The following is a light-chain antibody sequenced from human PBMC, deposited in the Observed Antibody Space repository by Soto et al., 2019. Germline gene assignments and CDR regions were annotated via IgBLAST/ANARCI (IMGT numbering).Light chain of an antibody. Sequence: QSVLTQPPSASGTPGQRGTISCSGSSSNIGNSYVYWYQQLPGTAPKLLIYKNNQRPLGVPDRFSGSKSGTSASLAISGLRSEDEADYYCAAWDDSLSGPGVFGGGTQLTVL. V-gene: IGLV1-47*01. J-gene: IGLJ7*01. CDR1: SSNIGNSY. CDR3: AAWDDSLSGPGV. CDR2: KNN.